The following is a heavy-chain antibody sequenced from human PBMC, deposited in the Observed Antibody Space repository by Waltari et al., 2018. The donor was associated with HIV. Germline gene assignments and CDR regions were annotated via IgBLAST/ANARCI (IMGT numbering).Heavy chain of an antibody. D-gene: IGHD3-3*01. V-gene: IGHV4-39*07. CDR3: ARDSQYYDFWSCYYREYYYGMDV. CDR2: IYSSGST. J-gene: IGHJ6*02. CDR1: GGSISSSSYY. Sequence: QLQLQESGPGLVKPSETLSLTCTVSGGSISSSSYYWGWIRQPPGKGLAWIGSIYSSGSTYYNPSRKSQVTISVDTSKNQFSLKLSSVTAAETAVYYCARDSQYYDFWSCYYREYYYGMDVWGQGTTVTVSS.